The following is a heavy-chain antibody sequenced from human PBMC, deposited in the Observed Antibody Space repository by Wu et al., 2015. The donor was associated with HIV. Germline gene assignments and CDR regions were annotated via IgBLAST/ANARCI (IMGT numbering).Heavy chain of an antibody. D-gene: IGHD1-26*01. J-gene: IGHJ3*02. CDR3: ATVGSGSYLPGGGAFDI. Sequence: VQLVQSGAEVKKPGATVKISCKVSGHTFTDYYMHWVQQAPGKGLEWMGLVDPEDGETIYAEKFQGRVTITADTSTDTAYMELSGLRSEDTAVYYCATVGSGSYLPGGGAFDIWGQGTMVTVSS. V-gene: IGHV1-69-2*01. CDR2: VDPEDGET. CDR1: GHTFTDYY.